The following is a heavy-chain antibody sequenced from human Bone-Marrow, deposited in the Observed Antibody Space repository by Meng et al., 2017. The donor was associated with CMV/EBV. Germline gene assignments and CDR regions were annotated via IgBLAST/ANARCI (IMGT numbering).Heavy chain of an antibody. Sequence: ETLSLTCAVFGGSFTAYHWRWVRQPPGKGLEWVSSISGSSRYIYYADSVKGRFTISRDNAKNSLYLQMNSLSAEDTAVYYCARDRKTTDYFDYWGRGTLVTVSS. D-gene: IGHD1-14*01. V-gene: IGHV3-21*01. CDR3: ARDRKTTDYFDY. J-gene: IGHJ4*02. CDR2: ISGSSRYI. CDR1: GGSFTAYH.